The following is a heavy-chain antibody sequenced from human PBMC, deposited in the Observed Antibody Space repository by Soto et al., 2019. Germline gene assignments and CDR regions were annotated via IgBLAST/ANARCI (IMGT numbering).Heavy chain of an antibody. CDR3: ARASAGGVVAGDFDS. Sequence: QVQLVESGGGVVQPGRSLRLSCAASGFTFSSYAMHWVRQAPGKGLEWVAVISYDGSNKYYADSVKGRFTISRDNSKNTLYQQMNSLRADDTAVYYCARASAGGVVAGDFDSWGQGTLVTVSS. D-gene: IGHD6-19*01. J-gene: IGHJ4*02. V-gene: IGHV3-30-3*01. CDR1: GFTFSSYA. CDR2: ISYDGSNK.